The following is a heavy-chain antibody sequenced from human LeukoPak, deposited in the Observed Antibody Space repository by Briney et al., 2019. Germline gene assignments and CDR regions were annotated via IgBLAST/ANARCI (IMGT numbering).Heavy chain of an antibody. Sequence: PGGSLRLSCAASGFTIDGYAMHWVRQAPGKGLEWVSLINGDGSSTYYADSVKGRFTISRDDNKNSLYLQMSSLRTEDIALYYCAKDRERWVPGEYHGMDVWGQGTTVAVSS. CDR2: INGDGSST. V-gene: IGHV3-43*02. J-gene: IGHJ6*02. CDR1: GFTIDGYA. CDR3: AKDRERWVPGEYHGMDV. D-gene: IGHD1-1*01.